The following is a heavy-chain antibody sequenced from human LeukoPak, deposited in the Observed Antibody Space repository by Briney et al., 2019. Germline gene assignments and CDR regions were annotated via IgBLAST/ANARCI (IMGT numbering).Heavy chain of an antibody. CDR2: INHSGST. D-gene: IGHD4-17*01. CDR3: ARGASTVTTLSFDY. J-gene: IGHJ4*02. CDR1: GGSFSGYY. V-gene: IGHV4-34*01. Sequence: SETLSLTCAVYGGSFSGYYWSWIRQPPGKGLEWIGEINHSGSTNYNPSLKSRVTISVDTSKNQFSLKLSSVTAAGTAVYYCARGASTVTTLSFDYWGQGTLVTVSS.